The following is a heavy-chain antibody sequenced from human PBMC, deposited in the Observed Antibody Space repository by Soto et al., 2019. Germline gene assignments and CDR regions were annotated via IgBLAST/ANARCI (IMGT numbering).Heavy chain of an antibody. J-gene: IGHJ4*02. V-gene: IGHV4-39*01. D-gene: IGHD5-12*01. CDR2: MDYSGST. Sequence: SETLSLTCTVSGGSISASSYYWGWIRQPPGKGLEWIGSMDYSGSTYYNPSLKSRVTISVDTSKNQFSLKLSSLTAADTAVYYCASRVEGLYSGNDRYYFDYWGQGTLVTVSS. CDR1: GGSISASSYY. CDR3: ASRVEGLYSGNDRYYFDY.